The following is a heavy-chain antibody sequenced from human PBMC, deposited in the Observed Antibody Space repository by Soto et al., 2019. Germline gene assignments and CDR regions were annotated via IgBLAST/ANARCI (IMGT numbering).Heavy chain of an antibody. J-gene: IGHJ3*01. Sequence: EVQLVESGGDLVQPGRSLRLSCTASGFTFGDYAMSWFRQAPGKGLEWVGFIRSKASGGTTEYAASVKGRFTISRDDYQSIAYLQMNSLKAEDTAVYYCTRDNLGARAFDVWGQGTIVTVSS. CDR3: TRDNLGARAFDV. CDR1: GFTFGDYA. D-gene: IGHD6-6*01. V-gene: IGHV3-49*03. CDR2: IRSKASGGTT.